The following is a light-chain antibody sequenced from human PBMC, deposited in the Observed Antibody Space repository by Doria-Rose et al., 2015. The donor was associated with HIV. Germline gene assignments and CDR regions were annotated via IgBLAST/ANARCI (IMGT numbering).Light chain of an antibody. V-gene: IGKV3-20*01. CDR2: DGS. J-gene: IGKJ1*01. CDR3: HQYGTSWT. CDR1: QSFSSTY. Sequence: TQSPGTLSLSPGERATLSCRASQSFSSTYLAWYQQKPGQAPSLLIYDGSTRATGIPDRFNASGSGTDFTLTINRLEPEDFALYYCHQYGTSWTFGQGNKVEI.